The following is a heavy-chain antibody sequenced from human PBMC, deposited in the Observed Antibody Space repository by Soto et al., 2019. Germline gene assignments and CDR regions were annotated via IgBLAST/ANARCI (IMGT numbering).Heavy chain of an antibody. CDR3: AKDQGTYYGSGSKVFDY. Sequence: SGGSLRLSCAASGFTFSSYAMSWVRQAPGKGLEWVSAISGSGGSTYYADSVKGRFTISRDNSKNTLYLQMNSLRAEDTAVYYCAKDQGTYYGSGSKVFDYWGQGTLVTVSS. V-gene: IGHV3-23*01. CDR2: ISGSGGST. CDR1: GFTFSSYA. J-gene: IGHJ4*02. D-gene: IGHD3-10*01.